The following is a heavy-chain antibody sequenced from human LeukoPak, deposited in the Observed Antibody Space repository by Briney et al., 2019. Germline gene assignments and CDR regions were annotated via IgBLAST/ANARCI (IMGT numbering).Heavy chain of an antibody. V-gene: IGHV5-51*01. CDR2: IYPGDSES. CDR3: ARRSTIAAPLFDY. D-gene: IGHD6-6*01. J-gene: IGHJ4*02. Sequence: GESLKISCKGSGYIFTSYWIGWVRQMPGKGLEWMVIIYPGDSESRYSPSFQGQVTISADKSIRTAYLQWSSLKASDTAMYYCARRSTIAAPLFDYWGQGTLVTVSS. CDR1: GYIFTSYW.